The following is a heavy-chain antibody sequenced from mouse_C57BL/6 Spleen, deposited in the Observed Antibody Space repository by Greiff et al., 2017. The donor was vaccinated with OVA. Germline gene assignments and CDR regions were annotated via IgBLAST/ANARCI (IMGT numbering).Heavy chain of an antibody. CDR1: GYTFTSYW. CDR3: AVLRFPFAY. D-gene: IGHD1-1*01. Sequence: QVQLQQPGAELVRPGSSVKLSCKASGYTFTSYWMHWVKQRPIQGLDWIGNIYPSDSETHYNQKFKDKATLTVDKSSSTAYMQLSSLTSEDSAVYYCAVLRFPFAYWGQGTLVTVSA. V-gene: IGHV1-52*01. CDR2: IYPSDSET. J-gene: IGHJ3*01.